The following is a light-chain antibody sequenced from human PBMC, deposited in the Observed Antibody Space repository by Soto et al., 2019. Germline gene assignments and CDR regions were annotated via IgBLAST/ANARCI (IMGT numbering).Light chain of an antibody. J-gene: IGLJ1*01. CDR2: EVS. V-gene: IGLV2-8*01. Sequence: QSALTQPPSASGSPGQSVTISCTGASGDVGGYNFVSWYQQHPGKAPKLMIYEVSKRPSGVPDRFSGSKSGNTASLTVSGLQAEDEADYYCSSYAGSNNFVFGPGTKLTVL. CDR1: SGDVGGYNF. CDR3: SSYAGSNNFV.